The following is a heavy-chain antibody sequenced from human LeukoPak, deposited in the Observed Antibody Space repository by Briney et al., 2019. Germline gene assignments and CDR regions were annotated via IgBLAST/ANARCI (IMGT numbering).Heavy chain of an antibody. CDR2: IESDGTKE. CDR3: AKAGSGWYYLDY. Sequence: GGSLRLSCAASGFRFSSYDIHWVRQAPGKGLEWVTFIESDGTKEYYADSVKGRFTISRDNSKNTVYVQMNTLRAEDTAVYYCAKAGSGWYYLDYWGQGTLVTVSS. J-gene: IGHJ4*02. V-gene: IGHV3-30*02. CDR1: GFRFSSYD. D-gene: IGHD6-19*01.